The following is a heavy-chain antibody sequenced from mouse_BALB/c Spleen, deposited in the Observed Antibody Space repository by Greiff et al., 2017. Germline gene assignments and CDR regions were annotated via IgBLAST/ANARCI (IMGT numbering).Heavy chain of an antibody. CDR2: INSNGGST. V-gene: IGHV5-6-3*01. D-gene: IGHD1-2*01. CDR3: ARDQSYYGYSMDY. Sequence: EVQRVESGGGLVQPGGSLKLSCAASGFTFSSYGMSWVRQTPDKRLELVATINSNGGSTYYPDSVKGRFTISRDNAKNTLYLQMSSLKSEDTAMYYCARDQSYYGYSMDYWGQGTSVTVSS. CDR1: GFTFSSYG. J-gene: IGHJ4*01.